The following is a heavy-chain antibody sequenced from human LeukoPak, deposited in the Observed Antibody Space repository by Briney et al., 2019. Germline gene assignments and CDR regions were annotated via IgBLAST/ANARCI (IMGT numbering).Heavy chain of an antibody. D-gene: IGHD3-22*01. CDR2: IIPILGIA. J-gene: IGHJ4*02. V-gene: IGHV1-69*02. CDR3: AGSSGYYYYNDY. Sequence: SVKVSCKASRGTFSSYTISWVRQAPGQGLEWMGRIIPILGIANYAQKFQGRVTITADKSTSTAYMELSSLRSEDTAVYYCAGSSGYYYYNDYWGQGTLVTVSS. CDR1: RGTFSSYT.